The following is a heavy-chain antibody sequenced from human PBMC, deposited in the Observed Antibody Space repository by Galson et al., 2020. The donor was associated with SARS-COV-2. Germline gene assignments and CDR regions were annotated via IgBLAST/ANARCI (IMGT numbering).Heavy chain of an antibody. Sequence: QLGESLKISCAASGFTFSSYGMHWVRQAPGKGLEWAAVIWYDGSKKYYADSVKGRFTISRDNSKNTLYLQMNSLRAEDTAVYYCARDGPATTVGGGWYFGYWGQGTLVTVSS. CDR1: GFTFSSYG. CDR2: IWYDGSKK. CDR3: ARDGPATTVGGGWYFGY. J-gene: IGHJ4*02. D-gene: IGHD2-2*01. V-gene: IGHV3-33*01.